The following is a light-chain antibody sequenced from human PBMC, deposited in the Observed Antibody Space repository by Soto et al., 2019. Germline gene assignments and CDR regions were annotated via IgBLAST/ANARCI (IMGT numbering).Light chain of an antibody. CDR2: DSS. CDR3: QQYYTSSPIT. V-gene: IGKV1-5*01. Sequence: DIQMTQSPSTLSEFVGDTVTITCRASQNINRYLAWYQQKPGKAPKLLIYDSSTLERGVPSRFNGSGSATPFTLTISSLQPEDFATYYCQQYYTSSPITFGGGTKLDIK. J-gene: IGKJ4*01. CDR1: QNINRY.